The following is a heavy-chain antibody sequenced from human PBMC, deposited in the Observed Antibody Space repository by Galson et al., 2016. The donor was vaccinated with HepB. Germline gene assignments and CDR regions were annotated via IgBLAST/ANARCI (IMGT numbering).Heavy chain of an antibody. CDR3: ARDGGGRYPGYEYYFDY. V-gene: IGHV4-30-4*01. CDR2: IYKSGSA. CDR1: GDSIRGGDFY. D-gene: IGHD3-9*01. J-gene: IGHJ4*02. Sequence: TLSLTCTVSGDSIRGGDFYWSWIRQPPGKGLEWIGYIYKSGSAYYNLSLKSRVTISVDTSTNQFSLKLNSVTAADTAVYYCARDGGGRYPGYEYYFDYWGQGILVTVSS.